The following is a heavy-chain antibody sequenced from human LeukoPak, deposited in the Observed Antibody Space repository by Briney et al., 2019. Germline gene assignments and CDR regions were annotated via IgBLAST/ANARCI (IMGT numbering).Heavy chain of an antibody. CDR2: INPSGGST. J-gene: IGHJ4*02. CDR1: GYTFSNYY. Sequence: ASVKVSCKTSGYTFSNYYMHWVRQAPGQGLEWIGIINPSGGSTNYARKFQGRVIMTRDTSTSTVYMELSSLRSEDTAVYYCAKDGGDCSSISCLYFFDSWGQGTLVTVSS. D-gene: IGHD2-2*01. V-gene: IGHV1-46*01. CDR3: AKDGGDCSSISCLYFFDS.